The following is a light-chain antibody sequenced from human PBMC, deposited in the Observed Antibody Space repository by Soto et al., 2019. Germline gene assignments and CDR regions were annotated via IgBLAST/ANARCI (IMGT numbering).Light chain of an antibody. Sequence: DIQMTQSPSILSASVGDRVTITCRASQSISNWLAWYQQKPGRAPKVLIYDASSLQSGVPSRFSGSGSGTEFTLTIGSLQPEDFATYYCQQLNSFPIPFGPGTKVDIK. V-gene: IGKV1-5*01. CDR2: DAS. J-gene: IGKJ3*01. CDR3: QQLNSFPIP. CDR1: QSISNW.